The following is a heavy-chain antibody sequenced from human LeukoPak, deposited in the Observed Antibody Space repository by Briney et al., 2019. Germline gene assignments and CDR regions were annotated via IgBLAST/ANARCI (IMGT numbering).Heavy chain of an antibody. V-gene: IGHV3-33*01. CDR2: IWYDGSNK. CDR3: ARDEEDTAMSY. J-gene: IGHJ4*01. CDR1: GFTFSSYG. Sequence: GGFLRLSCAASGFTFSSYGMHWVRQAPGKGLEWVAVIWYDGSNKYYADSVKGRFTISRDNSKNTLYLQMNSLRAEDTAVYYCARDEEDTAMSYWGHVILVTVSS. D-gene: IGHD5-18*01.